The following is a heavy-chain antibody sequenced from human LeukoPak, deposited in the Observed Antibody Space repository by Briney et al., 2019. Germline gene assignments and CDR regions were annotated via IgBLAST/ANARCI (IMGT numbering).Heavy chain of an antibody. Sequence: GGSLRLSCAASGFTFSSYSMNWVRQAPGKGLEWVSSISSSSSYIYYADSVKGRFTISRDNAKNSLYLQMNSLRAEDTAFYYCARDTLGEGEDANYAVYYFDCWGQGTVVTVSS. D-gene: IGHD4/OR15-4a*01. CDR3: ARDTLGEGEDANYAVYYFDC. CDR1: GFTFSSYS. J-gene: IGHJ4*02. V-gene: IGHV3-21*01. CDR2: ISSSSSYI.